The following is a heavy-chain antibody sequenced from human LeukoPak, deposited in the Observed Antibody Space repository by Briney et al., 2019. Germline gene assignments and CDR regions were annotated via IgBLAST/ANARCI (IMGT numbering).Heavy chain of an antibody. Sequence: SQTLSLTCTVSGGSISSGGYYWSWIRQHPGKGLEWIGYIYYSGSTYYNPSLKSRVTISVDTSKNQFSLKLSSVTVADTAVYYCAREGFHSSGWSIFDYWGQGTLVTVSS. CDR1: GGSISSGGYY. D-gene: IGHD6-19*01. J-gene: IGHJ4*02. V-gene: IGHV4-31*03. CDR2: IYYSGST. CDR3: AREGFHSSGWSIFDY.